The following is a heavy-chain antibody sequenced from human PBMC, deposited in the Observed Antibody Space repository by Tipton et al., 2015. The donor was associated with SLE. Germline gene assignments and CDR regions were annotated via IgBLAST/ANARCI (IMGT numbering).Heavy chain of an antibody. CDR2: IDPSGGRT. CDR1: GYTFSTHF. J-gene: IGHJ6*03. V-gene: IGHV1-46*01. CDR3: ARDRGEWLLLSSDMDV. D-gene: IGHD3-3*01. Sequence: QLVQSGAEVKKPGAPVKISCLASGYTFSTHFMHWVRQAPGQGLEWMGTIDPSGGRTGYAQKFQGRVAMTRDTSTSTVYMELTGLRSEDTALYYCARDRGEWLLLSSDMDVWGTGTTVTVSS.